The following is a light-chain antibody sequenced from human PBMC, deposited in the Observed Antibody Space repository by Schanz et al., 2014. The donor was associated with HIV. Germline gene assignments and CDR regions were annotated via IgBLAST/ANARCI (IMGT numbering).Light chain of an antibody. CDR3: SSYTSSSTVV. CDR1: SSDIGAFDY. Sequence: QSALTQPASVSGSPGQSITISCSGTSSDIGAFDYVSWYQQYPGKAPKLIVYGVSDRPSGLSYRFSGSKSGNTASLTISGLQAEDEADYYCSSYTSSSTVVFGGGTKLTVL. J-gene: IGLJ2*01. CDR2: GVS. V-gene: IGLV2-14*03.